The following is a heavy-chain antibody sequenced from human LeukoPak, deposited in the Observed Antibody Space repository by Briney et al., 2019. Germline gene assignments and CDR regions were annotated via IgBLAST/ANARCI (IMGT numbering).Heavy chain of an antibody. CDR3: ARDAVAAAGTVY. CDR1: GFTFSSYA. CDR2: INHSGST. Sequence: GSLRLSCAASGFTFSSYAMSWVRQPPGKGLEWIGEINHSGSTNYNPSLKSRVTISVDTSKNQFSLKLSSVTAADTAVYYCARDAVAAAGTVYWGQGTLVTVSS. J-gene: IGHJ4*02. V-gene: IGHV4-34*01. D-gene: IGHD6-13*01.